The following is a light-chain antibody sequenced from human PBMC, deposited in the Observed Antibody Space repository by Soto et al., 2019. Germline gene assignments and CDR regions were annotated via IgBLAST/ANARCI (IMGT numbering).Light chain of an antibody. J-gene: IGKJ5*01. Sequence: EIVMTQSPATLSVSPGERATLSCRASQSVSSNLAWYQQKPGQAPRLLIYGASTSATGIPARFSGSRSGTEFTFTISSLQSEDFAVYYCQQYNNWPPTFGQVTRLEIK. CDR2: GAS. CDR1: QSVSSN. V-gene: IGKV3-15*01. CDR3: QQYNNWPPT.